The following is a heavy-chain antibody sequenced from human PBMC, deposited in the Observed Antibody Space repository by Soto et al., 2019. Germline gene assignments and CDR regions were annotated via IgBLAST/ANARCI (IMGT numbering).Heavy chain of an antibody. J-gene: IGHJ3*02. V-gene: IGHV4-31*03. CDR1: GGSISSGGYY. CDR3: ARGGLWFGELLYRNAFDI. Sequence: PSETLSLTCTVSGGSISSGGYYWSWIRQHPGKGLEWIGYIYYSGSTYYNPSLKSRVTISVDTSKNQFSLKLSSVTAADTAVYYCARGGLWFGELLYRNAFDIWGQGTMVTVSS. CDR2: IYYSGST. D-gene: IGHD3-10*01.